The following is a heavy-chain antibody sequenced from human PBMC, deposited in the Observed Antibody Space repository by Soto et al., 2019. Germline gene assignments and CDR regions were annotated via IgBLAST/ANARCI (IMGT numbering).Heavy chain of an antibody. D-gene: IGHD2-8*01. CDR3: AKEGFCCAICWLGDCTNCLFGDFDY. CDR2: ISGGGTRT. V-gene: IGHV3-23*01. J-gene: IGHJ4*02. Sequence: GGSLRLSCAASGFTFSSYGMNWVRQAPGKGLEWVSAISGGGTRTYYTDTVKGRFIISRDNSKNTLHLQMNRLRAEDTGVYYCAKEGFCCAICWLGDCTNCLFGDFDYWGQGTQVTVSS. CDR1: GFTFSSYG.